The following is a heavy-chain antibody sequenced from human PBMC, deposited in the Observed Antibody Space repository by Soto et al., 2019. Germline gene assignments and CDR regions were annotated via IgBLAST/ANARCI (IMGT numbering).Heavy chain of an antibody. CDR1: GFTFSSYG. D-gene: IGHD6-13*01. J-gene: IGHJ6*02. V-gene: IGHV3-33*01. CDR3: ARAPGGSWYLDYYYGMDV. CDR2: IWYDGSNK. Sequence: SLRLSCAASGFTFSSYGMHWVRQAPGKGLEWVAVIWYDGSNKYYADSVKGRFTISRDNSKNTLYLQMNSLRAEDTAVYYCARAPGGSWYLDYYYGMDVWGQGTTVTVSS.